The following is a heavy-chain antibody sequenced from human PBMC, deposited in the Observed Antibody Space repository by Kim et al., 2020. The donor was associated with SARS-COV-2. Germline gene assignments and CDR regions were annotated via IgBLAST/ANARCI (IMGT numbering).Heavy chain of an antibody. J-gene: IGHJ5*02. Sequence: ETLSLTCTVSGGSISSSSYYWGWIRQPPGKGLEWIGSIYYSGSTYYNPSLKSRVTISVDTSKNQFSLKLSSVTAADTAVYYCARHSLGTNWFDPWGQGTLVTVSS. CDR3: ARHSLGTNWFDP. D-gene: IGHD1-26*01. CDR2: IYYSGST. V-gene: IGHV4-39*01. CDR1: GGSISSSSYY.